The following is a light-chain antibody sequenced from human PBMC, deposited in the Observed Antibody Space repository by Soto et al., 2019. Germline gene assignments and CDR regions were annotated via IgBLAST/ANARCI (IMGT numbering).Light chain of an antibody. V-gene: IGKV3-11*01. CDR2: DAS. CDR1: QSVSSY. Sequence: EIVLTQSPSTLSLYPGERATLSCRASQSVSSYLAWYQQKPGQAPRLLIYDASNRATGIPARFSGSGSGTEFTLTISSLQSEDFAVYYCQHYYNWPPIFGPGTMVDI. J-gene: IGKJ3*01. CDR3: QHYYNWPPI.